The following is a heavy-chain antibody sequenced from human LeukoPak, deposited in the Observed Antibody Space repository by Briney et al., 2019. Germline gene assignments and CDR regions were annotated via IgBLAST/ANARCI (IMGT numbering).Heavy chain of an antibody. CDR2: INHSGST. Sequence: SETLSLTCTVYGGSFSGYYWSWIRQPPGEGLEWIGEINHSGSTNYNPSLKSRVTISVDTSKNQFSLKLTSVTAADTAVFYCAAREQGRVLSYWGQGTLVTVSS. D-gene: IGHD1/OR15-1a*01. V-gene: IGHV4-34*01. J-gene: IGHJ4*02. CDR1: GGSFSGYY. CDR3: AAREQGRVLSY.